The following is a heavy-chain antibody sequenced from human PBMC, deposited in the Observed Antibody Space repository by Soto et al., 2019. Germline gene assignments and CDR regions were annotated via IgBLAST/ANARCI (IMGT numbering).Heavy chain of an antibody. CDR1: GYTFTGYY. V-gene: IGHV1-2*04. CDR3: ARDTNGAVPGLCYYALDV. D-gene: IGHD6-13*01. J-gene: IGHJ6*02. CDR2: INPNNGGT. Sequence: QVQLVQSGAEVKKPGASVRVSCKASGYTFTGYYLHWVRQAPGQGLEWMGWINPNNGGTDYAQKFQGWVTMTRDTSISTAYMELSRLKFDYTAVYYCARDTNGAVPGLCYYALDVWGQGTTVTVSS.